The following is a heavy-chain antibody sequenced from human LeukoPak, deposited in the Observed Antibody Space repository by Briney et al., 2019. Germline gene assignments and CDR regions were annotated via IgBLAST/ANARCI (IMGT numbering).Heavy chain of an antibody. CDR3: ARVEFGFEETTGSFDY. J-gene: IGHJ4*02. Sequence: GGSLRLSCAASGFTFSSHSMNWVRQAPGKGLEWVSYISRSSNTTYYADSVKGRFTISRDNAKNSLYLQMNSLRGEDTAVYYCARVEFGFEETTGSFDYWGQGTLVTVSS. D-gene: IGHD4-17*01. V-gene: IGHV3-48*01. CDR2: ISRSSNTT. CDR1: GFTFSSHS.